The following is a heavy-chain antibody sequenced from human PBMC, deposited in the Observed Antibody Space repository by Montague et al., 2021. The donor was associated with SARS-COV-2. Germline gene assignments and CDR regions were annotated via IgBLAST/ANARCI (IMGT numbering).Heavy chain of an antibody. J-gene: IGHJ2*01. D-gene: IGHD1/OR15-1a*01. CDR1: GGSISSINYY. Sequence: SETLSLTCTVSGGSISSINYYWGWIRQPPGKGLEWIGSMPYSGSSYHTPTLRSRVSISVDTSKNQFSLKLSSMTAADTAVYYCARSAWHNGYFDIWERGTLVTVSS. CDR3: ARSAWHNGYFDI. V-gene: IGHV4-39*01. CDR2: MPYSGSS.